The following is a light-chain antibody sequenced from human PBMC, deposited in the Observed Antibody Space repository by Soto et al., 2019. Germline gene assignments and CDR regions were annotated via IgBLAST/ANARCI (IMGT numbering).Light chain of an antibody. CDR2: EVS. V-gene: IGLV2-8*01. Sequence: QSALTQPPSASGSPGQSVTISCTGTSSDVGGYNFVSWYQQHPGKAPKLMIYEVSKRPSGVPDRFSGSKSGNTAYLTVSGLQAEDEADYYCSSYAGSNNYVFGTGPKLTVL. J-gene: IGLJ1*01. CDR1: SSDVGGYNF. CDR3: SSYAGSNNYV.